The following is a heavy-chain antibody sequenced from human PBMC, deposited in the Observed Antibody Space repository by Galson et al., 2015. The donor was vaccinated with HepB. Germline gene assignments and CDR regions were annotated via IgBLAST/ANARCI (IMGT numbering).Heavy chain of an antibody. V-gene: IGHV3-66*01. Sequence: LRLSCAVSGFTVSSNYMSWVRQAPGKGLEWVSVLYSDSTTYYADSVKGRFTISRDNSKNTLYLQMNSLRAEDTAVYFCARDFLWFGELGSFDYWGQGTLVTVSS. CDR2: LYSDSTT. CDR3: ARDFLWFGELGSFDY. J-gene: IGHJ4*02. D-gene: IGHD3-10*01. CDR1: GFTVSSNY.